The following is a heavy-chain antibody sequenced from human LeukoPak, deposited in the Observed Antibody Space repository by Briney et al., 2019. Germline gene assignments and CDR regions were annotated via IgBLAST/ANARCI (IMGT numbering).Heavy chain of an antibody. V-gene: IGHV1-69*01. Sequence: ASVKVSCKAPGGTFSSYAISWVRQAPGQGLEWMGGIIPIFGTANYAQKFQGRVTITADESTSTAYMELSSLRSEDTAVYYCGRGLFESAPYYSYYYGMDVWGQGTTVTVSS. CDR3: GRGLFESAPYYSYYYGMDV. CDR2: IIPIFGTA. J-gene: IGHJ6*02. CDR1: GGTFSSYA. D-gene: IGHD2-21*01.